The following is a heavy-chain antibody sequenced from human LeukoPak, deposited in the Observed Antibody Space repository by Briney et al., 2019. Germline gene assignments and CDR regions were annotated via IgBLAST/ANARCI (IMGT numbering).Heavy chain of an antibody. D-gene: IGHD3-10*01. J-gene: IGHJ4*02. CDR3: AAAVRGNASARFGY. CDR2: IIPIFGTA. CDR1: GGTFSSYA. Sequence: SVKVSCKASGGTFSSYAISWVRQAPGQGLEWMGGIIPIFGTANYAQKLQGRATITTDEATSTAFMDLSSLRSEDTAVCYCAAAVRGNASARFGYWGEGALVSVSS. V-gene: IGHV1-69*05.